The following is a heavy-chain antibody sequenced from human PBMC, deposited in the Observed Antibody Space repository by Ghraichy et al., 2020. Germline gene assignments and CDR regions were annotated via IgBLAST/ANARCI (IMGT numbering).Heavy chain of an antibody. CDR1: GFSFSSSD. D-gene: IGHD3-3*01. J-gene: IGHJ4*02. CDR3: AKDSDYYDFWSGYYSNYFDS. Sequence: GESLNISCAASGFSFSSSDMHWVRQAPGKGLEWVAIISFDGNSQYYVDSVKGRFTISRDNSKNTLYLQMNSLRAEDTAVYYCAKDSDYYDFWSGYYSNYFDSWGQGTLVTVSS. CDR2: ISFDGNSQ. V-gene: IGHV3-30*18.